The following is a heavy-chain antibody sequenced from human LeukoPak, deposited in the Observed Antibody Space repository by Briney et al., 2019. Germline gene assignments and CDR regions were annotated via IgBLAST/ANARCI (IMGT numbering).Heavy chain of an antibody. D-gene: IGHD6-13*01. Sequence: SETLSLTCTVSGGSLSSSSYYWGWVRQPPGKGLVWIGCIYYSGSIYYNPYLKIRVTISVETSKNQSSLRLSSVTAADTAVYYCARAYSSSWYYFDYWGQGTLVTVSS. J-gene: IGHJ4*02. CDR1: GGSLSSSSYY. CDR2: IYYSGSI. CDR3: ARAYSSSWYYFDY. V-gene: IGHV4-39*01.